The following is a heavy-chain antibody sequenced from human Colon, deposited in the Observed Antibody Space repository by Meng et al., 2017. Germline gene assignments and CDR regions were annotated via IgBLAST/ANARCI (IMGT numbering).Heavy chain of an antibody. V-gene: IGHV4-61*08. D-gene: IGHD1-26*01. Sequence: VHLQESGPGLVSPSEPLSPICSVSGGSVSSAGYQWSWIRQPPGKGLEWIGYASTNYNPSLKSRVTISVDTSKNQFSLRLTSVTAADTAVYYCARDHMGSLDYWGQGILVTVSS. J-gene: IGHJ4*02. CDR3: ARDHMGSLDY. CDR2: AST. CDR1: GGSVSSAGYQ.